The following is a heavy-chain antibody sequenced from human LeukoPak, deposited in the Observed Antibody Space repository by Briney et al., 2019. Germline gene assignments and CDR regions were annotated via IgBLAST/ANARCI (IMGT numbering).Heavy chain of an antibody. V-gene: IGHV4-38-2*01. D-gene: IGHD5-12*01. CDR3: ARSGIVATITGYYFDY. J-gene: IGHJ4*02. CDR2: IYHSGST. CDR1: GYSISSGYY. Sequence: SETLSLTCAVSGYSISSGYYWGWIRQPPGKGLEWIGSIYHSGSTYYNPSLKSRVTISVDTSKNQFSLQLSSVPAADTAVYYCARSGIVATITGYYFDYWGQGTLVTVSS.